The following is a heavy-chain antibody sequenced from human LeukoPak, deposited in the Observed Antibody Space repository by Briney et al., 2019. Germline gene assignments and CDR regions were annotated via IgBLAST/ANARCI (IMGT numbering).Heavy chain of an antibody. CDR3: ARGSLERWLPLNSYYYGMDV. CDR1: GGTFSSYA. D-gene: IGHD5-24*01. J-gene: IGHJ6*02. Sequence: ASVKVSCKASGGTFSSYAISWVRQAPGQGLEWMGWISAYNGNTNYAQKLQGRVTMTTDTSTSTAYMELRSLRSDDTAVYYCARGSLERWLPLNSYYYGMDVWGQGTTVTVSS. CDR2: ISAYNGNT. V-gene: IGHV1-18*01.